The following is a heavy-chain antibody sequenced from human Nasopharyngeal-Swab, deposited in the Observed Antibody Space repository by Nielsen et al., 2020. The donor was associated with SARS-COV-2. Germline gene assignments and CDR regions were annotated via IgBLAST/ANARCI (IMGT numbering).Heavy chain of an antibody. V-gene: IGHV3-23*01. CDR2: ISGSGEST. CDR1: GFTFSTYD. CDR3: VKGPPAVIHYFDY. Sequence: GGSLRLSCAASGFTFSTYDMSWVPQAPGKGLEWVSGISGSGESTHYADSVKGRFTISRDNSKNTLYLQMNSLRAEDTAVYYCVKGPPAVIHYFDYWGQGTLVTVSS. D-gene: IGHD2-21*01. J-gene: IGHJ4*02.